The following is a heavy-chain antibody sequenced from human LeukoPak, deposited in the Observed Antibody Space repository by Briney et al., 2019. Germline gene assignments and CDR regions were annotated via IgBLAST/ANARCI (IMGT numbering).Heavy chain of an antibody. J-gene: IGHJ6*02. V-gene: IGHV3-66*04. CDR3: ARRPAAKYYYYGMDV. CDR1: EFTLSDHY. Sequence: PGGSLRLSCAVSEFTLSDHYMDWVRQAPGKGLEWVSVIYSGGSTYYADSVKGRFTISRDNSKNTLYLQMNSLRAEDTAVYYCARRPAAKYYYYGMDVWGQGTTVTVSS. CDR2: IYSGGST. D-gene: IGHD2-2*01.